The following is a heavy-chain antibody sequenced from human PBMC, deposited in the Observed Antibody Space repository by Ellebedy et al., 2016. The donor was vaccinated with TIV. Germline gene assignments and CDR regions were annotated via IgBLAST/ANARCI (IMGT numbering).Heavy chain of an antibody. D-gene: IGHD6-19*01. V-gene: IGHV4-39*01. CDR3: ATKQWLKRGGMDV. J-gene: IGHJ6*02. Sequence: SETLSLXXSVSGGSISSSSYYWGWIRQPPGKGLEWIGTIYYSGSTGSTNYNPSLKSRVTISVDTSKNQFSLKLSSVTAADTAVYYCATKQWLKRGGMDVWGQGTTVTVSS. CDR1: GGSISSSSYY. CDR2: IYYSGSTGST.